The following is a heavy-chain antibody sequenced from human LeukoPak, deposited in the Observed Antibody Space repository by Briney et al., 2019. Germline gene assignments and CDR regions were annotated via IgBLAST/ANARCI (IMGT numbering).Heavy chain of an antibody. CDR1: GFTFSNYG. Sequence: GGSPRLSCAASGFTFSNYGMHWVRQAPGKGLQWVAVIWFDGSNKYYADSVKGRFTISRDNSEKTLYLQMNSLRAEDTAVYYCARGPGDDSSGYSVEYFQHWGQGTLVTVSS. J-gene: IGHJ1*01. V-gene: IGHV3-33*01. CDR3: ARGPGDDSSGYSVEYFQH. CDR2: IWFDGSNK. D-gene: IGHD3-22*01.